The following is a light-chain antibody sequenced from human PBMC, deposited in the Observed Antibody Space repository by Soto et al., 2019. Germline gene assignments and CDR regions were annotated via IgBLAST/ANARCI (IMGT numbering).Light chain of an antibody. V-gene: IGKV3-15*01. CDR2: DAS. CDR3: QQYNNWLWT. J-gene: IGKJ1*01. Sequence: EIVMTQSPATLSVSPGERATLSCRASQSVSRNVAWYQQKPGQAPRLLIHDASTSATGISVRFSGSGSGTEVTLTISSLQSEDFAVYYCQQYNNWLWTFGQGTKVEIK. CDR1: QSVSRN.